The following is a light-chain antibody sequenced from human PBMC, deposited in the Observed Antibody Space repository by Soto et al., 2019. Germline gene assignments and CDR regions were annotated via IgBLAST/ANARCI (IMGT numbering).Light chain of an antibody. CDR1: QSVSTS. V-gene: IGKV3-11*01. CDR3: KQRKNWPIT. Sequence: EIVLTQSPATLSLSPGERATLSCRASQSVSTSLIWYQQRPGQPPRLLIYDASHRATGIPARFSGSGSGTDFTLTISSLEPEDFAVYYCKQRKNWPITFGQGTRLEIK. J-gene: IGKJ5*01. CDR2: DAS.